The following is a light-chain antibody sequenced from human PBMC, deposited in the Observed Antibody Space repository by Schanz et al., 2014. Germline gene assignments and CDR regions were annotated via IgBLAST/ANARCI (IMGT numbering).Light chain of an antibody. Sequence: QSALTQPASVSGSPGQSITISCTGTSSDIGGRAYVSWYQQRPGKAPQLILYDVNSRPSGVSNRFSGSKSGNTASLTISGLQAEDEADYYCQSYDSSLSAWVFGGGTKVTVL. V-gene: IGLV2-14*01. J-gene: IGLJ3*02. CDR2: DVN. CDR3: QSYDSSLSAWV. CDR1: SSDIGGRAY.